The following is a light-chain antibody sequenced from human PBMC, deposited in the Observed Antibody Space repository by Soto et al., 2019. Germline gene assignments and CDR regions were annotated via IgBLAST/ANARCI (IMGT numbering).Light chain of an antibody. Sequence: IQMTQSPATLSASVGDSVTITCRASQSISHWLAWYQQKPGKAPKLLIYKASTLKSGVPSRFSGSGSGTEFTLTISRLEPEDFAVYYCQHYDNSLLTFGGGTKVDIK. CDR3: QHYDNSLLT. CDR2: KAS. V-gene: IGKV1-5*03. J-gene: IGKJ4*01. CDR1: QSISHW.